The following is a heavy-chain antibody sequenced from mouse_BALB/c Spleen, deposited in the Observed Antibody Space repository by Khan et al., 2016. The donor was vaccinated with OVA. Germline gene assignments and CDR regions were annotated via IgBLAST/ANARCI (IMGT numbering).Heavy chain of an antibody. CDR3: TRTARMEY. J-gene: IGHJ2*01. CDR2: ISYSGST. CDR1: GYSITSGYG. Sequence: EVQLQESGPGLVKPSQSLSLTCTVTGYSITSGYGWNLIRQFPGNQLEWMGNISYSGSTNYNPSFKSRTSITPDTSKNQSFLQLTSVTTEDSAAYCNTRTARMEYWGQGTTLTVSS. D-gene: IGHD1-2*01. V-gene: IGHV3-2*02.